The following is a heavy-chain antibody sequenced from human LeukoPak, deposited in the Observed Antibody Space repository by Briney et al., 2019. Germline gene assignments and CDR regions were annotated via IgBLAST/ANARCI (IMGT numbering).Heavy chain of an antibody. J-gene: IGHJ5*02. V-gene: IGHV3-13*01. D-gene: IGHD3-10*01. CDR3: ARDSGSAGFDP. Sequence: GGSLRLSCAASGFTFSSYDMHWVRQATGKGLEWVSAIGTAGDTYYPGSVKGRFTISRENAKNSLDLQMNSLRAGDTAVYYCARDSGSAGFDPWGQGTLVTVSS. CDR2: IGTAGDT. CDR1: GFTFSSYD.